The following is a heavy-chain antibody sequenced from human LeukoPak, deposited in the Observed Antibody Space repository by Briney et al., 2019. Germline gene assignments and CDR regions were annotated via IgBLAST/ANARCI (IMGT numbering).Heavy chain of an antibody. J-gene: IGHJ3*02. D-gene: IGHD2-15*01. V-gene: IGHV4-28*05. CDR2: IYYSGSI. Sequence: SDTLSLTCAVSGYSISSSNWWGWIRQPPGKGLEWIGYIYYSGSIYYNPSLKSRVTMSVDTSKNRFSLKLSSVTAVDTAVYYCARWAATSSFAFDIWGQGTMVTVSS. CDR3: ARWAATSSFAFDI. CDR1: GYSISSSNW.